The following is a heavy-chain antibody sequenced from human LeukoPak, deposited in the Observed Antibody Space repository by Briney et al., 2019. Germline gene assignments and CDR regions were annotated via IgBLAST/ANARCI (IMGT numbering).Heavy chain of an antibody. CDR3: ARRTMGPNYLYYLDY. CDR2: IDYSGST. D-gene: IGHD2/OR15-2a*01. CDR1: GTSITEYY. Sequence: PSYTLSLTCFVSGTSITEYYWSWIRQPPGKALEWIGTIDYSGSTNYSPSLQSRVSMSADTSSNHFSLSLDSVTAADTAVYYCARRTMGPNYLYYLDYWGQGTLVYVSS. J-gene: IGHJ4*02. V-gene: IGHV4-59*08.